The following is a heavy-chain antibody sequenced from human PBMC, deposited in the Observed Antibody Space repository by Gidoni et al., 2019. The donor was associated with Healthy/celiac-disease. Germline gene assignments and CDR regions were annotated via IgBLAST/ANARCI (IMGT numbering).Heavy chain of an antibody. Sequence: QVQLVQSGAEVKKPGASVQFSCKSSGYTFTSYYMPWVRQAPGQGLEWMGIINPSGGSTSYEQKFQGRVTMTRDTYTSTVYMEMSSLRSEDTAVYYCARDLRNGEYYFDYWGQGTLVTVSS. V-gene: IGHV1-46*01. D-gene: IGHD3-10*01. J-gene: IGHJ4*02. CDR1: GYTFTSYY. CDR2: INPSGGST. CDR3: ARDLRNGEYYFDY.